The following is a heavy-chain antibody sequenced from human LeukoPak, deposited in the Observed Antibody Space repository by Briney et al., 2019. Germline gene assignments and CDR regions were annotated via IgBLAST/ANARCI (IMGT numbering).Heavy chain of an antibody. J-gene: IGHJ4*02. CDR2: IYTSGST. CDR3: AREYSYGPGKGTIDY. CDR1: GGSISSYY. D-gene: IGHD5-18*01. V-gene: IGHV4-4*07. Sequence: SETLSLTCTVSGGSISSYYWSWIRQPAGKGLEWIGRIYTSGSTNYNPSFKSRVTMSVDTSKNQFSLKLSSVTAADTAVYYCAREYSYGPGKGTIDYWGQGTLVTVSS.